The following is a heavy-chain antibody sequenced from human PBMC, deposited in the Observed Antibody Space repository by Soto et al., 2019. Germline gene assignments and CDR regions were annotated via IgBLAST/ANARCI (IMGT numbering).Heavy chain of an antibody. V-gene: IGHV3-7*03. Sequence: LRLSCEVSGFTFSMYSMSWVRQSPGKGLEWVAKIPQDGVDGHYADSVKGRFTISRDNGKNSLYLQLNNLRAEDTAVYYCARDHLILPAHDFFYGSDVWGRGATVTVSS. CDR1: GFTFSMYS. CDR2: IPQDGVDG. D-gene: IGHD2-21*02. J-gene: IGHJ6*02. CDR3: ARDHLILPAHDFFYGSDV.